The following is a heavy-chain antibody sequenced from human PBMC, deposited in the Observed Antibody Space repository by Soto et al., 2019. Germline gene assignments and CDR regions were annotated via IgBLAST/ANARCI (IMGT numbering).Heavy chain of an antibody. D-gene: IGHD6-13*01. Sequence: QLQLQESGPGLVKPSETLSLTCTVSGGSITTTNYYWSWVRQSPGKGLEWIANIFYTGDTYYSPSLRGRVTVSVDTSKSQFSLKLSSVTAADTAMYYCASLQVPGNFDYWGQGSPVTVSS. CDR2: IFYTGDT. V-gene: IGHV4-39*01. CDR3: ASLQVPGNFDY. J-gene: IGHJ4*02. CDR1: GGSITTTNYY.